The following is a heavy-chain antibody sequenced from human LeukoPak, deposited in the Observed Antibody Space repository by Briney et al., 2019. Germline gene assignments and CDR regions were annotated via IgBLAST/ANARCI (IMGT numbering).Heavy chain of an antibody. CDR2: IFYSGST. J-gene: IGHJ4*02. D-gene: IGHD6-19*01. CDR3: ARHEQWLLWVPY. CDR1: GASISSNNF. Sequence: PETPSLTRALSGASISSNNFWGWIRQPPGKGLEWIGSIFYSGSTYYNPSLKSRVTISVDTSKNHFSLELSSVTAADTAMYYCARHEQWLLWVPYWGQGTLVTVSS. V-gene: IGHV4-39*01.